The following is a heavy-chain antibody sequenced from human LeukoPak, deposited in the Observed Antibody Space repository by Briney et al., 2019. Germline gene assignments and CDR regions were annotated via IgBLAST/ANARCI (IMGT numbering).Heavy chain of an antibody. CDR3: ARRLFEASGTYGPHYGMDV. CDR2: VYYTGST. V-gene: IGHV4-59*08. J-gene: IGHJ6*02. D-gene: IGHD3-10*01. CDR1: GGSTSSYF. Sequence: PSETLSLTCTVSGGSTSSYFWSWIRQPPGKGLERIGYVYYTGSTNYSPSLKTRVTISIDTSENQFSLRLSSVTAADTAIYYCARRLFEASGTYGPHYGMDVWGQGTMVTVSS.